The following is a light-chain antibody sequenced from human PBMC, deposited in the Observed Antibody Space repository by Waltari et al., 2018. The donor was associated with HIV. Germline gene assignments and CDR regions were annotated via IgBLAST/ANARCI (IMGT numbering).Light chain of an antibody. J-gene: IGLJ2*01. V-gene: IGLV1-44*01. Sequence: QSVLTQPPSASGTPGQRVTIPCSGSSSTIGSNTVNWYQQLPGTAPKLLIYSNNQRPSGIPDRFSGSKSGTSASLAISGLQSEDEADYYCAAWDDSLRGVFGGGTKLTVL. CDR3: AAWDDSLRGV. CDR2: SNN. CDR1: SSTIGSNT.